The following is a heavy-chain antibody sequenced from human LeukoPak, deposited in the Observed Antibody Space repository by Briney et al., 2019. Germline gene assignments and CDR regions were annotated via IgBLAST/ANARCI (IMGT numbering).Heavy chain of an antibody. J-gene: IGHJ4*02. Sequence: ASVKVSCKASRYTFTGYYMHWVRQAPGHRLEWMGWINPNSGGTSYAQKFQGRVTMTRDTSVTTACMELSRLRSDDTAVYYCARYSGYDEPFEYWGQGTLVTVSS. CDR3: ARYSGYDEPFEY. V-gene: IGHV1-2*02. CDR2: INPNSGGT. D-gene: IGHD5-12*01. CDR1: RYTFTGYY.